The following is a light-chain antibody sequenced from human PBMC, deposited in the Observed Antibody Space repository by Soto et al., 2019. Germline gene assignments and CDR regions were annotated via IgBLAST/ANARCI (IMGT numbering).Light chain of an antibody. CDR3: KQYGSSPLYT. Sequence: EIVLTQSPGTLSLSPGERATLSCRASQSVSSSYLAWYQQKPGQAPRLLISGASSRATGIPDRFSGSGSGTDFILTISSLEPEDSAVYYCKQYGSSPLYTFGKGTKMEIK. V-gene: IGKV3-20*01. CDR2: GAS. CDR1: QSVSSSY. J-gene: IGKJ2*01.